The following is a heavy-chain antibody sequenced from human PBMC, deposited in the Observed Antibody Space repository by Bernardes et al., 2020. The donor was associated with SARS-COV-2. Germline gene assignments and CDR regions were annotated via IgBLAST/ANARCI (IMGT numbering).Heavy chain of an antibody. D-gene: IGHD2-8*02. CDR2: IYHSGST. Sequence: SETLSLTCTVSGGSVSSDIHYWTWIRQAPGKGLEWMGYIYHSGSTNYNPSLKSRATMSLDTSKNQFSLKLSSVTAADTAVYYCARVVPLVVGYHFDYWGQGNLVTVSS. CDR1: GGSVSSDIHY. V-gene: IGHV4-61*01. J-gene: IGHJ4*02. CDR3: ARVVPLVVGYHFDY.